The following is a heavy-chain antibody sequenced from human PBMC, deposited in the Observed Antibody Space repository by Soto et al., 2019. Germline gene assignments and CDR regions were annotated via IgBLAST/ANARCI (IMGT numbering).Heavy chain of an antibody. CDR2: ISGSGGST. CDR3: ARDLSTQVDY. V-gene: IGHV3-23*01. J-gene: IGHJ4*02. CDR1: GFTFSNYA. D-gene: IGHD2-2*01. Sequence: EVHLLESGGGLVQPGGSLRLSCAASGFTFSNYAMSWVRQAPGKGLEWVSTISGSGGSTYYADSVKGRFTISRDNSKNTLYLQMNSLRAEDTAVYYCARDLSTQVDYWGQGTLVTVSS.